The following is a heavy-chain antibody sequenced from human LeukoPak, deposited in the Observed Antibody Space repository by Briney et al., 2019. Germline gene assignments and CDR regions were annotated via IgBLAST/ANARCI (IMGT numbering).Heavy chain of an antibody. V-gene: IGHV3-30*18. CDR2: ISYDGSNK. D-gene: IGHD2-2*01. CDR3: ANEVPAAPIRYGMDV. CDR1: GFTFSSYG. J-gene: IGHJ6*02. Sequence: GSSLRLSCAASGFTFSSYGMHWVRQAPGKGLEWVAVISYDGSNKYYADSVKGRFTISRDNSKNTLYLQMNSLRAEDTAVYYCANEVPAAPIRYGMDVWGQGTTVTVSS.